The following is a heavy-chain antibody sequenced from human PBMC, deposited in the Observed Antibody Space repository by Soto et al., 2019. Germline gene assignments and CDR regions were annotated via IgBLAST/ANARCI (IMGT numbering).Heavy chain of an antibody. D-gene: IGHD6-19*01. Sequence: GGSLRLSCAASGFTFSSYWMSWVRQAPGKGLEWVANIKQDGSEKYYVDSVKGRFTISRDNAKNSLYLQMNSLRAEDTAVYYCARVPVGYSSDWYSDYWGQGTLVTVSS. CDR3: ARVPVGYSSDWYSDY. V-gene: IGHV3-7*05. CDR2: IKQDGSEK. J-gene: IGHJ4*02. CDR1: GFTFSSYW.